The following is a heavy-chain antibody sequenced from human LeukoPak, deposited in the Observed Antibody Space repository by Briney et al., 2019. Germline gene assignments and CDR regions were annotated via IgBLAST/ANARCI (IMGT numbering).Heavy chain of an antibody. V-gene: IGHV3-21*01. J-gene: IGHJ4*02. CDR3: ARVPVGPTGRIDY. CDR1: GFTFSSYS. D-gene: IGHD3/OR15-3a*01. CDR2: ISSSSSYI. Sequence: EGSLRLSCAASGFTFSSYSMNWVRQAPGKGLEWVSSISSSSSYIYYADSVKGRFTISRDNAKNSLYLQMNSLRAEDTAVYYCARVPVGPTGRIDYWGQGTLVTVSS.